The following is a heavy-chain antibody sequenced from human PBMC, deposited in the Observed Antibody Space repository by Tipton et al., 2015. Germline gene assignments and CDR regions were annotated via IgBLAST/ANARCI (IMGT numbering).Heavy chain of an antibody. D-gene: IGHD3-9*01. V-gene: IGHV4-38-2*01. CDR2: FYHSGDT. Sequence: TLSLTCGVAGYSISRGYYWGWIRQPPGKGLEWIGSFYHSGDTLYNPSLKSRVTISVDTSKNHFSLKLSSVTAADTAVYYCACQDYDSLTRDYQTVDYWGQGTLVTVSS. CDR1: GYSISRGYY. CDR3: ACQDYDSLTRDYQTVDY. J-gene: IGHJ4*02.